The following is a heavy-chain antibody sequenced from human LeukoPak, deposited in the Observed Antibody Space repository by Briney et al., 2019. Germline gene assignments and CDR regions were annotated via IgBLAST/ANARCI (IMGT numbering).Heavy chain of an antibody. CDR2: IYYSGST. D-gene: IGHD5-18*01. CDR3: ARDGYTYGSFDY. V-gene: IGHV4-39*01. J-gene: IGHJ4*02. CDR1: GGSISSSSYF. Sequence: PSETLSLTCSVSGGSISSSSYFWGWIRQPPGKGLEWIGSIYYSGSTYSNPSLKSRVTISVDTSKSQFPLKLSSVTAADTAVYYCARDGYTYGSFDYWGQGTLVTVSS.